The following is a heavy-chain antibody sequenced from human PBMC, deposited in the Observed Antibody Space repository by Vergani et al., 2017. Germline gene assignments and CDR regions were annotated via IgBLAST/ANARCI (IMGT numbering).Heavy chain of an antibody. V-gene: IGHV3-23*01. CDR1: GFTFSSYA. J-gene: IGHJ6*02. Sequence: EVQLLESGGGLVQPGGSLRLSCAASGFTFSSYAMSWVRQAPGKGLEWVSAISGSGGSTYYADSVKGRFTISRDNSKNTLYLQMNSLRAEDTAVYYCAKQVGDPPQSLRYYYYYYGMDVWGQGTTVTVSS. CDR3: AKQVGDPPQSLRYYYYYYGMDV. D-gene: IGHD1-26*01. CDR2: ISGSGGST.